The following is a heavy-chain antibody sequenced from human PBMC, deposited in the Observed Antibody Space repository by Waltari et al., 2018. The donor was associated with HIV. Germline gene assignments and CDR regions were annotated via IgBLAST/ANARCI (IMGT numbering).Heavy chain of an antibody. CDR2: IDYSGST. D-gene: IGHD7-27*01. CDR1: GGSISSYS. J-gene: IGHJ5*02. CDR3: ARDSGWFDP. Sequence: QVQLQESGPGLVKPSETLSLTCTVSGGSISSYSWSWIRQPPGKGLGWIGYIDYSGSTNYNPSLKSRVTISVDTSKNQFSLKLSSVTAADTAVYYCARDSGWFDPWGQGTLVTVSS. V-gene: IGHV4-59*01.